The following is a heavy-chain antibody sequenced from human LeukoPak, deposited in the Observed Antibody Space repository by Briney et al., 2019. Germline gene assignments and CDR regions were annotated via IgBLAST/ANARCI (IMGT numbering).Heavy chain of an antibody. CDR3: ARDGRSSWEVSYAFDI. J-gene: IGHJ3*02. CDR1: GGSISSYY. V-gene: IGHV4-59*01. Sequence: PSETLSLTCTVSGGSISSYYWSWIRQPPGKGLEWIGYIYYSGSTNYNPSLKSRVTISVDTSKNQFSLKLGSVTAADTAVYYCARDGRSSWEVSYAFDIWGQGTMVTVSS. CDR2: IYYSGST. D-gene: IGHD6-13*01.